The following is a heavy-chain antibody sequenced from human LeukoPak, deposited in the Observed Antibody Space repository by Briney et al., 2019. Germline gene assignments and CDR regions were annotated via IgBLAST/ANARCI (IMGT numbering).Heavy chain of an antibody. Sequence: SETLSLTCSVSGGSFSNYYWSWIRQPPGKGLEWIGFIYYSGTTDYNPSLKSRVTISVDTSKKQFSLKLSSVTAADTAVYYCARAPIGGWYFDLWGRGTLVTVSS. CDR2: IYYSGTT. D-gene: IGHD2-15*01. J-gene: IGHJ2*01. CDR1: GGSFSNYY. CDR3: ARAPIGGWYFDL. V-gene: IGHV4-59*01.